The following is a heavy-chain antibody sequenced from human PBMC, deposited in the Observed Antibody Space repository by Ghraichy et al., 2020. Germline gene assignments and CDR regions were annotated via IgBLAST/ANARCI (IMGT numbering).Heavy chain of an antibody. D-gene: IGHD6-19*01. CDR2: ISGSASST. CDR3: VKTGGSGWPEYFHH. CDR1: GFTFGNYA. Sequence: GGSLRLSCTASGFTFGNYAMSWVRQAPGRGLEWVSTISGSASSTFYAGSVKGRFSISRDNSKNTLYLQINRLSAEDTAIYYCVKTGGSGWPEYFHHWGQGTLVPVYS. J-gene: IGHJ1*01. V-gene: IGHV3-23*01.